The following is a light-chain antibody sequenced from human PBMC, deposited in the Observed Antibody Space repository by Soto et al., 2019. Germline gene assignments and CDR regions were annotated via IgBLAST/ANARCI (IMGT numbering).Light chain of an antibody. V-gene: IGKV3-20*01. J-gene: IGKJ1*01. CDR1: QSVTSNY. Sequence: EIVLTQSPGTLSLSPGERATLSCRASQSVTSNYLAWYQQKPGQAPRLLIYDASIRATGIPARFSGSGSGTDFTLTISSLEPEDFAVYYCQQYGGSVPWTFGQGSKVDIK. CDR3: QQYGGSVPWT. CDR2: DAS.